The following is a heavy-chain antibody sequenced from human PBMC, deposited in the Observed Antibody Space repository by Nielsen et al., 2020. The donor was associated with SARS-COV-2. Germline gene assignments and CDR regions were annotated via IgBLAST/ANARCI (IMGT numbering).Heavy chain of an antibody. V-gene: IGHV3-21*04. CDR3: ARDRVGGYGGYLFDY. Sequence: GGSLRLSCAAPGFTFSSYSMNWVRQAPGKGLEWVSSISSSSSYIYYADSVKGRFTISRDNAKNSLYLQMNSLRAEDTAVYYCARDRVGGYGGYLFDYWGQGTLVTVSS. CDR2: ISSSSSYI. CDR1: GFTFSSYS. J-gene: IGHJ4*02. D-gene: IGHD5-12*01.